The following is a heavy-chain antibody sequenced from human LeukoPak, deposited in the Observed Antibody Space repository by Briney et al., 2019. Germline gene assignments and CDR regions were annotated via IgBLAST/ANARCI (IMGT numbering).Heavy chain of an antibody. CDR1: GGSIGSSS. CDR3: AREGYDSNIYYKADY. D-gene: IGHD3-22*01. J-gene: IGHJ4*02. CDR2: INNSGYI. Sequence: SETLSLTCTISGGSIGSSSWGWIRPPPGKGLEWISYINNSGYIRSTPSLENRVTISVDTSKNQFSLNLNSVTAADTAVYYCAREGYDSNIYYKADYWGQGTLVTVSS. V-gene: IGHV4-59*01.